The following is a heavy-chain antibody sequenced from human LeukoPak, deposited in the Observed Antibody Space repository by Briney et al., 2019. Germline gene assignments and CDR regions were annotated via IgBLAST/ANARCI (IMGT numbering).Heavy chain of an antibody. V-gene: IGHV4-61*08. CDR2: IYYIGST. CDR3: ARMEAWVGVTTGPRGFDY. J-gene: IGHJ4*02. Sequence: KTSETLSLTCTVSGASVSSGGYYWSWLRQPPGQGLRWMGYIYYIGSTNYNPSLTSRLTISVDTSKNQFSLKLSSVTAADTAVYYCARMEAWVGVTTGPRGFDYWGQGTLVTVSS. D-gene: IGHD1-26*01. CDR1: GASVSSGGYY.